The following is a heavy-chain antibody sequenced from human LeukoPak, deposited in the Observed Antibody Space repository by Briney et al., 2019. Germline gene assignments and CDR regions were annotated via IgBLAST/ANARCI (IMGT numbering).Heavy chain of an antibody. CDR2: ISSSGSTI. J-gene: IGHJ4*02. CDR1: GFTVSSNY. Sequence: GGSLRLSCAASGFTVSSNYMSWVRQAPGKGLEWVSTISSSGSTIYYADSVKGRFTISRDNAKKSLSLQINSLRAEDTAVYYCATGGNSLAYWGQGTLVTVSS. D-gene: IGHD1-26*01. CDR3: ATGGNSLAY. V-gene: IGHV3-11*04.